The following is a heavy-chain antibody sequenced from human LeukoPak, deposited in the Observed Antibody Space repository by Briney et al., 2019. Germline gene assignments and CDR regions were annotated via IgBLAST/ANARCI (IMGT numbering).Heavy chain of an antibody. CDR3: ARVPLRYFDWYLSGLFDY. Sequence: ASVKVSCKASGYTFTSCGISWVRQAPGQGLEWMGWISAYNGNTNYAQKLQGRVTMTTDTSTSTAYMELRSLRSDDTAVYYCARVPLRYFDWYLSGLFDYWGQGTLVTVSS. D-gene: IGHD3-9*01. CDR2: ISAYNGNT. J-gene: IGHJ4*02. CDR1: GYTFTSCG. V-gene: IGHV1-18*01.